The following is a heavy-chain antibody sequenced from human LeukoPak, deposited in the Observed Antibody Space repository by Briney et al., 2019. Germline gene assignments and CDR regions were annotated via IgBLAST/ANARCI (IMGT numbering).Heavy chain of an antibody. CDR1: GGSISNSF. Sequence: SETLSLTCTVSGGSISNSFWSWIRQPAGKGLEWIGRMYTDGSTNSNPALRSRVTMSLDTSKNQFSLKLTSVTAADTAVYSCARGPSGCGGTCPFDYWGQGTLVTVSS. CDR2: MYTDGST. J-gene: IGHJ4*02. D-gene: IGHD2-15*01. V-gene: IGHV4-4*07. CDR3: ARGPSGCGGTCPFDY.